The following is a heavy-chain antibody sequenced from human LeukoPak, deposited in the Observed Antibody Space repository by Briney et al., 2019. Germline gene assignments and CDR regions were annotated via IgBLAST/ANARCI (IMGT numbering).Heavy chain of an antibody. Sequence: PGGSLRLSCAASGFTFSSYGLHWVRQAPGKGLEWVAVISYDGSNKYYADSVEGRFTISRDNSKNTLYLQMNSLRTGDTAVYYCAIDLSGIWGQGTLVTVSS. J-gene: IGHJ4*02. V-gene: IGHV3-30*03. CDR2: ISYDGSNK. CDR1: GFTFSSYG. CDR3: AIDLSGI.